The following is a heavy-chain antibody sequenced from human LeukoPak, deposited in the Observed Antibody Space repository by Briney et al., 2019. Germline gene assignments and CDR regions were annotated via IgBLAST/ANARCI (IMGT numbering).Heavy chain of an antibody. CDR1: GFTFSSYT. V-gene: IGHV3-33*08. CDR3: AREQQLVEDLWYYYGMDV. J-gene: IGHJ6*02. Sequence: GGSLRLSCAASGFTFSSYTMSWVRQAPGKGLEWVAVIWYDGSNKYYADSVKGRFTISRDNSKNTLYLQMNSLRAEDTAVYYCAREQQLVEDLWYYYGMDVWGQGTTVTVSS. D-gene: IGHD6-13*01. CDR2: IWYDGSNK.